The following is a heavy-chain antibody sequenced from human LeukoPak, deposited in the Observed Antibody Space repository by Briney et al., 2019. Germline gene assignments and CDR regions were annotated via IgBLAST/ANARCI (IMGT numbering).Heavy chain of an antibody. D-gene: IGHD3-10*01. CDR2: ISSSSSYI. CDR3: ARDTPYFRAFDI. CDR1: GFTFRNHF. J-gene: IGHJ3*02. V-gene: IGHV3-21*01. Sequence: GGSLRLSCVASGFTFRNHFMNWVRQAPGKGLEWVSSISSSSSYIYYADSVKGRFTISRDNAKNSLYLQMNSLRAEDTAVYYCARDTPYFRAFDIWGQGTMVTVSS.